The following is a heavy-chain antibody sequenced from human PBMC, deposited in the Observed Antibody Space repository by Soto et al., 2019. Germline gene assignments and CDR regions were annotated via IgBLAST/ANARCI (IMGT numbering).Heavy chain of an antibody. CDR1: GFTFSSYG. Sequence: QVQLVESGGGVVQPGRSLRLSCAASGFTFSSYGMHWVRQDPGKGLEWVAVISYDGSNKYYADSVKGRFTISRDNSKNTLYLQMNSLRAEDTAVYYCAKDAERDGYNYLDYWGQGTLVTVSS. CDR3: AKDAERDGYNYLDY. D-gene: IGHD5-12*01. CDR2: ISYDGSNK. J-gene: IGHJ4*02. V-gene: IGHV3-30*18.